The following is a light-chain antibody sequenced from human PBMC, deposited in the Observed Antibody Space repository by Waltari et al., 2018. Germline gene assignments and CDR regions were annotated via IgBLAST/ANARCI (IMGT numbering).Light chain of an antibody. V-gene: IGKV1-5*03. CDR3: QQYSSFST. CDR2: MAS. Sequence: DIQMTQSPSTLSASVGDIVTISCRASQSVGTWLVWYQQKPGKAPKLLIYMASSLDSGVPSRFSGSGSGTDFTLTISSLQPDDFATYSCQQYSSFSTFGQGTKV. J-gene: IGKJ2*01. CDR1: QSVGTW.